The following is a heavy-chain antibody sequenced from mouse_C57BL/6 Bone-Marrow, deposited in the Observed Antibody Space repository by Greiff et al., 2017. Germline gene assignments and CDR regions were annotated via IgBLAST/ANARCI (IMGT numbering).Heavy chain of an antibody. CDR2: INPSNGGT. J-gene: IGHJ1*03. Sequence: QVQLQQPGTELVKPGASVKLSCKASGYTFTSYWMHWVKQRPGQGLEWIGNINPSNGGTNYNEEFKSKATLTVDKSSSTAYMQLSSLTSEDSAVYYCARSHYYGRSYWYFDVWGTGTTVTVSS. CDR1: GYTFTSYW. V-gene: IGHV1-53*01. CDR3: ARSHYYGRSYWYFDV. D-gene: IGHD1-1*01.